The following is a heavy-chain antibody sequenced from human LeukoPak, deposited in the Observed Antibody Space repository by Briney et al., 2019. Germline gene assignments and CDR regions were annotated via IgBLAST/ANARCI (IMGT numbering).Heavy chain of an antibody. J-gene: IGHJ4*02. D-gene: IGHD3-10*01. CDR1: GFTFSSYG. CDR2: ISYDGSNK. Sequence: GGSLRLSCAASGFTFSSYGMHWVRQAPGKGLEWVAVISYDGSNKYYADSVKGRFTISRGNSKNTLYLQMNSLRVEDTGIYYCVKVAKYYYGSETYYFFEHWGQGTPVTASS. CDR3: VKVAKYYYGSETYYFFEH. V-gene: IGHV3-30*18.